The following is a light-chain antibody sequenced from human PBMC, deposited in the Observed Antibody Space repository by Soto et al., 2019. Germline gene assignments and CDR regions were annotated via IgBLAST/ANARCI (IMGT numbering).Light chain of an antibody. CDR3: QTWDTGTVV. V-gene: IGLV4-69*01. CDR1: SGHSRYA. J-gene: IGLJ2*01. Sequence: QSVLTQSPSASASLGASVKLTCTLSSGHSRYAIAWHQQQPEKGPRYLMKFDSDGTHTKGDGIPDRFSGSSSGAERYLTISSLQSEEEADYYCQTWDTGTVVFGGGTKLTVL. CDR2: FDSDGTH.